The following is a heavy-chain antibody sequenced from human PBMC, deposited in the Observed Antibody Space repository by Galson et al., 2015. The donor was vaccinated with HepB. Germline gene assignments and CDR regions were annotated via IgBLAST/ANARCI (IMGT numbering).Heavy chain of an antibody. V-gene: IGHV5-51*03. J-gene: IGHJ2*01. CDR1: GYSLTAYW. D-gene: IGHD3-3*01. CDR3: ARRPHYDFWSGSNFDL. Sequence: QSGAEVKKPGESLKISCQVSGYSLTAYWIAWVRQMPEKGLEWMGIIYPGDSDTKYNPSFQGRVTISADKSTSTTYLQWSSLKTSDSAIYYCARRPHYDFWSGSNFDLWGRGTLVTVSS. CDR2: IYPGDSDT.